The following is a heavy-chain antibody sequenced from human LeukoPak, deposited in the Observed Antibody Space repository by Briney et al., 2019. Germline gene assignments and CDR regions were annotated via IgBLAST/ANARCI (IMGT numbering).Heavy chain of an antibody. CDR1: GGSISRYY. D-gene: IGHD7-27*01. CDR2: FYYSGIT. CDR3: ARGELGYDAFDI. V-gene: IGHV4-59*12. J-gene: IGHJ3*02. Sequence: SETLSLTCTVSGGSISRYYWSWIRQPPGKGLEWIGVFYYSGITNYNPSLLSRVSISVDTSKNQFSLKLSSVTAADTAVYYCARGELGYDAFDIWGQGTMVTVSS.